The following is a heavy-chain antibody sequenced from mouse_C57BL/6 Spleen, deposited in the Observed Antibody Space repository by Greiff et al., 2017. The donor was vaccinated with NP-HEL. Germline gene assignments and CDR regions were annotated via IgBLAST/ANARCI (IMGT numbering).Heavy chain of an antibody. D-gene: IGHD1-1*01. Sequence: EVKVVESEGGLVQPGSSMKLSCTASGFTFSDYYMAWVRQVPEKGLEWVANINYDGSSTYYLDSLKSRFIISRDNAKNILYLQMSSLKSEDTATDYCARDQGGSSYFDVWGTGTTVTVSS. V-gene: IGHV5-16*01. CDR1: GFTFSDYY. CDR3: ARDQGGSSYFDV. CDR2: INYDGSST. J-gene: IGHJ1*03.